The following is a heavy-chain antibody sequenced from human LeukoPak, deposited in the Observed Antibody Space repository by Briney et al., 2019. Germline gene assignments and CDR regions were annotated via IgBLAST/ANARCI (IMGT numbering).Heavy chain of an antibody. CDR1: GGSFSGYY. CDR2: INHSGST. V-gene: IGHV4-34*01. J-gene: IGHJ4*02. Sequence: SETLSLTCAVYGGSFSGYYWSWIRQPPGKGLEWIGEINHSGSTNYNPSLKSRVTISVDTSKNQFSLKLSSVTAADTAVYYCARRFWSYYSDYWGQGTLVTVSS. CDR3: ARRFWSYYSDY. D-gene: IGHD2-8*02.